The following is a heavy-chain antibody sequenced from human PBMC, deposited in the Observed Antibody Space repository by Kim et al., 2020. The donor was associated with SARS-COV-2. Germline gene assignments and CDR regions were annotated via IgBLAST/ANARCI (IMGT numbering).Heavy chain of an antibody. CDR3: ASCGGDCYTGGGNWFDP. CDR2: IIPIFGTA. D-gene: IGHD2-21*02. CDR1: GGTFSSYA. J-gene: IGHJ5*02. V-gene: IGHV1-69*13. Sequence: SVKVSCKASGGTFSSYAISWVRQAPGQGLEWMGGIIPIFGTANYAQKFQGRVTITADESTSTAYMELSSLRSEDTAVYYCASCGGDCYTGGGNWFDPWGQGTLVTVSS.